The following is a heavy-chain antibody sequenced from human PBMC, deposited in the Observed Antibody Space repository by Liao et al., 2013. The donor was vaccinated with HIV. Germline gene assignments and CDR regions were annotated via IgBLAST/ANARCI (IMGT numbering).Heavy chain of an antibody. Sequence: QVQLQVSGPGLVKPSQTLSLTCSVSGGPITSGDSYWGWIRQSPGKGLEWIGYIFHTGRTYYNPSLKSRVTISVDTSKKQFSLKLSSVTASDTAMYYCARGLRFTTIVAGAFDIWGQGTLVTVSS. D-gene: IGHD5-12*01. CDR3: ARGLRFTTIVAGAFDI. J-gene: IGHJ3*02. CDR2: IFHTGRT. V-gene: IGHV4-30-4*08. CDR1: GGPITSGDSY.